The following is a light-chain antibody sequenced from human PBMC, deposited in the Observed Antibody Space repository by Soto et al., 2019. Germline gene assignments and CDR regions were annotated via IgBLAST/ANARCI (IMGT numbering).Light chain of an antibody. CDR2: HNN. Sequence: QSVLTQPPSASGTPGQRVTISCSGSSSNIGSNTVNWYQQLPGTAPKLLIYHNNQRPSGVPDRFSGSKSGTSASLAISGLQSEDEADYYCAAWDDSLNGLVFGTGSKLTVL. CDR3: AAWDDSLNGLV. J-gene: IGLJ1*01. V-gene: IGLV1-44*01. CDR1: SSNIGSNT.